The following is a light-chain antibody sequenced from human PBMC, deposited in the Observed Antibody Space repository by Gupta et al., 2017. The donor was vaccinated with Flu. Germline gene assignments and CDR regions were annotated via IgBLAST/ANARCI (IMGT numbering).Light chain of an antibody. CDR2: AAY. J-gene: IGKJ5*01. Sequence: DIQMTQSPSSVSASVGDRVTITCRASQDLNRWLAWYQQKPGKAPTLLITAAYKLQSGVPSRFSGSGSGTDFTLTISSLQPEDFATYYCQQVGGLPITFGQGTRLEIK. V-gene: IGKV1-12*01. CDR3: QQVGGLPIT. CDR1: QDLNRW.